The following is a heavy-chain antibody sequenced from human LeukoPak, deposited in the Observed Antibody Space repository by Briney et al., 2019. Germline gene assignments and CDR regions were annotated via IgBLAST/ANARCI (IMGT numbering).Heavy chain of an antibody. D-gene: IGHD5-24*01. Sequence: GRSLRLSCAASGFTFSNYAMHWVRQAPGKGLEWVAFISYDGSNKHYADSVKGRFTISRDNSKNTLYLQMNSLRPEDTAVYYCARARFGYNRGPFDYWGQGILVTASS. CDR2: ISYDGSNK. V-gene: IGHV3-30-3*01. J-gene: IGHJ4*02. CDR3: ARARFGYNRGPFDY. CDR1: GFTFSNYA.